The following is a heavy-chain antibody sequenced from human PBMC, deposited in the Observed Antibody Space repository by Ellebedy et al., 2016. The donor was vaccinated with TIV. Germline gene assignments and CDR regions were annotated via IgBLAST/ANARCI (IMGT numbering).Heavy chain of an antibody. D-gene: IGHD3-16*01. V-gene: IGHV4-34*01. CDR2: INHSGTT. Sequence: MPSETLSLTCAVYGGSFSPYTWNWIRQPPGKGLEWIGEINHSGTTNYNPSLESRFTISVDTSKNQFSLTRRSVTAADTAVYYCARSVTLKSQNKVEKFLQSFMIPKGHDYWGQGTLVTVAS. J-gene: IGHJ4*02. CDR3: ARSVTLKSQNKVEKFLQSFMIPKGHDY. CDR1: GGSFSPYT.